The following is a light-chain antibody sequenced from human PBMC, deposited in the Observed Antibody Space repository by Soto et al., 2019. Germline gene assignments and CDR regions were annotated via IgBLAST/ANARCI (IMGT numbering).Light chain of an antibody. CDR1: QSVSSSY. V-gene: IGKV3-20*01. Sequence: EIVVTPSPGTLSLSPGERATLSCRASQSVSSSYLAWYQQKPGQAPRLLIYGASSRATGIPDRFSGSGSGTDFTLTISRLEPEDFAVYYCQQYGSSQWTFGQRTKVEIK. CDR3: QQYGSSQWT. CDR2: GAS. J-gene: IGKJ1*01.